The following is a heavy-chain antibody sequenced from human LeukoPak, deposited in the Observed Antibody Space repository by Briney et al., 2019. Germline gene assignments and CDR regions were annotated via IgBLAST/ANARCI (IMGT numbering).Heavy chain of an antibody. CDR3: ARLELSYVDF. J-gene: IGHJ4*02. CDR1: SDSIYGSSHY. CDR2: IYYDGSA. Sequence: SETLSLTCSVSSDSIYGSSHYWAWIRQPPGKGLEWVASIYYDGSAYYSPSLKSRVTISNDTSKNQFSLRLKSATAADTAVYYCARLELSYVDFWGQGTLVTVSS. D-gene: IGHD1-7*01. V-gene: IGHV4-39*01.